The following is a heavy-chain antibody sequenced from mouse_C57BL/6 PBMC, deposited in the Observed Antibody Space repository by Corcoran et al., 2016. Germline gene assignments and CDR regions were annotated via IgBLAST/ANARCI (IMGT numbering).Heavy chain of an antibody. D-gene: IGHD1-1*01. J-gene: IGHJ4*01. Sequence: EVQLQQSGPELVKPGASVKISCKASGYTFTDYYMNWVKQSHGKSLEWIGDINPNNGGTSYNQKFKGKATLTVDKSSSTAYMELRSLTSEDSAVYYCARWLTTVVATNAMDYWGQGTSVTVSS. CDR1: GYTFTDYY. CDR3: ARWLTTVVATNAMDY. CDR2: INPNNGGT. V-gene: IGHV1-26*01.